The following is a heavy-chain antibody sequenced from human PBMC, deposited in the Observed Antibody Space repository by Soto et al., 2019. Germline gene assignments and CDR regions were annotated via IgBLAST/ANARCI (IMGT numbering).Heavy chain of an antibody. CDR2: ISAYNGNT. V-gene: IGHV1-18*01. J-gene: IGHJ4*02. CDR3: ARRSGSYFPFDY. Sequence: GASVKVSCKASGYTFTSYGISWVRQAPGQGLEWMGWISAYNGNTNYAQKLQGRVTMTTDTSTSTAYMELSSLRSEDTVVYYCARRSGSYFPFDYWGQGTLVTVSS. D-gene: IGHD1-26*01. CDR1: GYTFTSYG.